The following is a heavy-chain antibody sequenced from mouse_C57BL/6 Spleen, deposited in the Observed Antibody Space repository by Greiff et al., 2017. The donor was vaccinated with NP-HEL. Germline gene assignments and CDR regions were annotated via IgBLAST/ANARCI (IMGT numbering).Heavy chain of an antibody. D-gene: IGHD1-1*01. CDR2: INYDGSST. J-gene: IGHJ2*01. Sequence: EVQLVESEGGLVQPGSSMKLSCTASGFTFSDYYMAWVRQVPEKGLEWVANINYDGSSTYYLDSLKSRFIISRDNAKNILYLQMSSLKSEDTATYYCARAEDYGSSYEDWGQGTTLTVSS. CDR3: ARAEDYGSSYED. V-gene: IGHV5-16*01. CDR1: GFTFSDYY.